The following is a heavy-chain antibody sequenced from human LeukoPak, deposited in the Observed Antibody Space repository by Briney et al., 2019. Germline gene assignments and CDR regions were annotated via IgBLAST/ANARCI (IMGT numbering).Heavy chain of an antibody. J-gene: IGHJ6*03. D-gene: IGHD3-10*01. Sequence: SQTLSLTCTVSGGSISSGSYYWSWIRQPAGKGLEWIGRIYTSGSTNYNPSLKSRVTISVDTSKNQFSLKLSSVTAADTAVYYCARGIADYYGSGSYYPYYYYYYMDVWGKGATVTTSS. V-gene: IGHV4-61*02. CDR1: GGSISSGSYY. CDR2: IYTSGST. CDR3: ARGIADYYGSGSYYPYYYYYYMDV.